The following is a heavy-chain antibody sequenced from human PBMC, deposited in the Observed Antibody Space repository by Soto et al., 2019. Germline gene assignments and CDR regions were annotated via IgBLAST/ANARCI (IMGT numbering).Heavy chain of an antibody. CDR2: IYSSGNT. Sequence: PSETLSLTCTVSGGSISGYYWTWIRQPPGKGLEWIGYIYSSGNTNYNPSLQSRVTISVDTSKNQLSLKLSSVTAADTAVYYCARLACSTTRCFTYFDYWGQGALVTVSS. CDR1: GGSISGYY. V-gene: IGHV4-59*08. D-gene: IGHD2-2*02. J-gene: IGHJ4*02. CDR3: ARLACSTTRCFTYFDY.